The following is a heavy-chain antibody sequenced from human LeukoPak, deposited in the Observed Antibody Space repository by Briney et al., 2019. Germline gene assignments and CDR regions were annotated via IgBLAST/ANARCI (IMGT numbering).Heavy chain of an antibody. Sequence: GASVKVSCKASGYTFTGYYMHWVRQAPGQGLEWMGWINPNSGGTNYAQKFQGRVTMTRDTSISTAYMELSRLRSDDTAVYYCARDALNRLSDPAYYYYYMDVWGKGTTVTISS. V-gene: IGHV1-2*02. CDR2: INPNSGGT. D-gene: IGHD2-2*01. J-gene: IGHJ6*03. CDR1: GYTFTGYY. CDR3: ARDALNRLSDPAYYYYYMDV.